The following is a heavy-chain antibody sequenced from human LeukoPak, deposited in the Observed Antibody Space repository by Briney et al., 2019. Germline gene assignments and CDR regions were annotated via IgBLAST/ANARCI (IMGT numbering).Heavy chain of an antibody. D-gene: IGHD3-3*01. J-gene: IGHJ4*02. Sequence: GESLKISCKGSGYSFTSYWIGWVRQMPGKGLEWMGIIYPGDSDTRYSPSFQGQVTISADKSISTAYLQWSSLKASDTAMYYCARLGRYYDFWSGYSTPYYSDYWGQGTLVTVSS. CDR3: ARLGRYYDFWSGYSTPYYSDY. CDR1: GYSFTSYW. CDR2: IYPGDSDT. V-gene: IGHV5-51*01.